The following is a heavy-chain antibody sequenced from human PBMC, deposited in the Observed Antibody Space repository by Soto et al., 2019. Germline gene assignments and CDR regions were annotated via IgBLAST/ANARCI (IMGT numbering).Heavy chain of an antibody. CDR2: ISSSSSYI. D-gene: IGHD6-13*01. V-gene: IGHV3-21*01. CDR3: ARGDRVAAADWLSDY. CDR1: GFTFSSYS. Sequence: PGGSLRLSCAASGFTFSSYSMNWVRQAPGKGLEWVSSISSSSSYIYYADSVKGRFTISRDNAKNSLYLQMNSLRAEDTAVYYCARGDRVAAADWLSDYWGQGTLVTVSS. J-gene: IGHJ4*02.